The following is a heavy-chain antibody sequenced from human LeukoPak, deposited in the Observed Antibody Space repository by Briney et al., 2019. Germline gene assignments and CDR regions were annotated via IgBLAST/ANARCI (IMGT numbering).Heavy chain of an antibody. CDR3: VREMGGYPFDH. CDR2: ISTSGSTT. CDR1: GFTFSSFE. D-gene: IGHD5-12*01. V-gene: IGHV3-48*03. J-gene: IGHJ4*02. Sequence: GGSLRLPCAASGFTFSSFEMNWVRQAPGKGLEWVSYISTSGSTTYYADSVKGRFTIYRDNAKNSLYLQMNSLRADDTAIYYCVREMGGYPFDHWGQGTLVTVSS.